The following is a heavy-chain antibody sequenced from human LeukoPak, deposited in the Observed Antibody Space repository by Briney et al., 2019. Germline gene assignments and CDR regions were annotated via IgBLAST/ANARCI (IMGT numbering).Heavy chain of an antibody. CDR1: GFTFSSYG. Sequence: PGRSLRLSCAASGFTFSSYGMHWVRQAPGKGLEWVAVISYDGSNKYYADSVKGRFTISRDNSKNTLYLQMNSLRAEDTAVYYCAKDRSEVWWLGFDYWGQGTLVTVSS. D-gene: IGHD6-19*01. CDR2: ISYDGSNK. V-gene: IGHV3-30*18. J-gene: IGHJ4*02. CDR3: AKDRSEVWWLGFDY.